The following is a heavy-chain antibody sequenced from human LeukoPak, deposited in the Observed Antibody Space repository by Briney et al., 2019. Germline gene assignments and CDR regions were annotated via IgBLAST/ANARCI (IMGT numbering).Heavy chain of an antibody. CDR1: GFTFSSYW. CDR2: IKGDGSST. CDR3: ARDGYSFGHDFDY. J-gene: IGHJ4*02. Sequence: GGSLRLSCAASGFTFSSYWMHWVRHTPGKGLVWVSRIKGDGSSTSYADSVKGRFTISGDNAKNTLYLQMNSLRAEDTAVYYCARDGYSFGHDFDYWGQGTLVTVSS. D-gene: IGHD5-18*01. V-gene: IGHV3-74*01.